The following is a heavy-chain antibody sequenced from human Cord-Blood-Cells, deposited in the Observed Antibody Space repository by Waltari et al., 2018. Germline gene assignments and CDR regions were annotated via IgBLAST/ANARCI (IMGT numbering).Heavy chain of an antibody. CDR1: GGSISSSSYY. D-gene: IGHD4-17*01. CDR2: IYYSGST. V-gene: IGHV4-39*01. J-gene: IGHJ3*02. Sequence: QLQLQESGPGLVKPSETLSLTCLVSGGSISSSSYYWGWFRQPPGKGLEWIGSIYYSGSTYYNPSLKSRVTISVDTSKNQFSLKLSSVTAADTAVYYCAKHVSTTVTKRGAFDIWGQGTMVTVSS. CDR3: AKHVSTTVTKRGAFDI.